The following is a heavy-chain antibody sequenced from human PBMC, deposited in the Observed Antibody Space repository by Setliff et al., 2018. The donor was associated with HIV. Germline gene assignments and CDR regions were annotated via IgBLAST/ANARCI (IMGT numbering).Heavy chain of an antibody. CDR3: ARQPLYNDYDWRSYYFDY. CDR2: IYYSGSTYYYGGST. Sequence: TSETLSLTCAVSGYSISSGCYWGWIRQPPGKGLEWIGFIYYSGSTYYYGGSTYYNPSLNSRFTISVDTSKNQFSLKLRSVTAADTAVYYCARQPLYNDYDWRSYYFDYWGQGSLVTVSS. J-gene: IGHJ4*02. V-gene: IGHV4-38-2*01. D-gene: IGHD5-12*01. CDR1: GYSISSGCY.